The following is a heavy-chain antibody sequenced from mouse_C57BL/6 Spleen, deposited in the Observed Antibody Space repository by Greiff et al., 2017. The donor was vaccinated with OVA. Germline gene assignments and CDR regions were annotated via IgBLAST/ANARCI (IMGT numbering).Heavy chain of an antibody. J-gene: IGHJ3*01. Sequence: QVQLQQSGAELMKPGASVKLSCKATGYTFTGYWIEWVKQRPGHGLEWIGEILPGSGSTNYHEKFKGKATFTADTSSNTDYMQLSSLTTEESAIYYCARETLFAYWGQGTLVTVSA. CDR2: ILPGSGST. V-gene: IGHV1-9*01. CDR1: GYTFTGYW. CDR3: ARETLFAY.